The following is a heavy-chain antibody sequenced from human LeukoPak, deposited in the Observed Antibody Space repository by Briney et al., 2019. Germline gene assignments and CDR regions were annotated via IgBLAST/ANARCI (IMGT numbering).Heavy chain of an antibody. CDR3: AKDGPGGTVTDFDY. V-gene: IGHV3-30*02. D-gene: IGHD4-17*01. CDR2: IRYDGSNK. J-gene: IGHJ4*02. Sequence: GGSLRLSCAASGFTFSSYGMHWVRQAPGKGLEWVAFIRYDGSNKYYADSVKGRFTISRDNSKNTLYLQVNSLRAEDTAVYYCAKDGPGGTVTDFDYWGQGTLVTVSS. CDR1: GFTFSSYG.